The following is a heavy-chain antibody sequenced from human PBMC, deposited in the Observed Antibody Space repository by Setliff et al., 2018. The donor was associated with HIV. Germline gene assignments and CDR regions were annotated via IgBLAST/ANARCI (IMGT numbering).Heavy chain of an antibody. J-gene: IGHJ4*02. D-gene: IGHD3-16*02. CDR2: VYHTGNS. V-gene: IGHV4-59*01. CDR3: ARAYYDHLWASYRFDY. Sequence: SETLSLTCTVSGGSINRSYWSWIRQSPGKGLEWLGNVYHTGNSHYNPSLKSRVTMSVDTSTSQFSLRLASMTAADTAVYYCARAYYDHLWASYRFDYWGQGTLVTVSS. CDR1: GGSINRSY.